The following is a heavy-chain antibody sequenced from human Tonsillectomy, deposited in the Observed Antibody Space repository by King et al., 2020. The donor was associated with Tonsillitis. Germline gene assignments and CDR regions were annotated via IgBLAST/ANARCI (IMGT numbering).Heavy chain of an antibody. V-gene: IGHV3-73*02. J-gene: IGHJ3*02. Sequence: VQLVESGGGLVQPGGSLKLSCAAAGFTFSGSAMHWVRQAPGKGLEWVGRIRTKANSYATAYAGSRKGRFIISKDDSKNTAYLQVTSLKTEDTAVYYCTPVRIVAYDAFDMWGQGTMVTVSS. D-gene: IGHD5-12*01. CDR1: GFTFSGSA. CDR2: IRTKANSYAT. CDR3: TPVRIVAYDAFDM.